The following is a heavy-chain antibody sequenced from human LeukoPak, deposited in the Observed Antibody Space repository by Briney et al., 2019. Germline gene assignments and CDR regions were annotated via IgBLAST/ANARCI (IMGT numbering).Heavy chain of an antibody. J-gene: IGHJ4*02. Sequence: SETLSLTCTVSGGSISSYYWSWIRQPPGKGLEWIGYIYYSGSTNYNPSLKSRVTISVDKSKNQFSLKLSSVTAADTAVYYCARDPGLDYYDSSGGDYWGQGTLVTVSS. CDR2: IYYSGST. D-gene: IGHD3-22*01. CDR1: GGSISSYY. V-gene: IGHV4-59*12. CDR3: ARDPGLDYYDSSGGDY.